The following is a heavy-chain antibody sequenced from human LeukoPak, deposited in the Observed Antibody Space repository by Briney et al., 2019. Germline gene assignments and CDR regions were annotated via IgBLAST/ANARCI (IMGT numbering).Heavy chain of an antibody. V-gene: IGHV1-46*01. CDR1: GYTFTSYY. CDR3: ARGRRYYYDSSGYSDFDY. J-gene: IGHJ4*02. D-gene: IGHD3-22*01. Sequence: ASVKVSCKASGYTFTSYYMHWVRQAPGQGLEWMGIINPSGGSTSYAQKFQGRVTMTTDTSTSTAYMELRSLRSDDTAVYYCARGRRYYYDSSGYSDFDYWGQGTLVTVSS. CDR2: INPSGGST.